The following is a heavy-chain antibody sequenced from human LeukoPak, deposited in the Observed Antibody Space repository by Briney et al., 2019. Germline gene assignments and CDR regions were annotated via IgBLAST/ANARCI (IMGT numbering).Heavy chain of an antibody. Sequence: SETLSLTWAVYGGSFSGYYWSWIRQPPGKGLEWIGEINHSGSTNYNPSLKSRVTISVDTSKNQFSLKLSSVTAADTAVYYCARAPRGTGYSSGWRRREFDIWGQGTMVTVSS. V-gene: IGHV4-34*01. CDR2: INHSGST. J-gene: IGHJ3*02. CDR1: GGSFSGYY. D-gene: IGHD6-19*01. CDR3: ARAPRGTGYSSGWRRREFDI.